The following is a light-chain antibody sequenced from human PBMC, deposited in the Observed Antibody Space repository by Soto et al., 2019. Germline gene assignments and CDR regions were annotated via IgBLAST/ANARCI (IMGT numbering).Light chain of an antibody. CDR2: KAS. CDR3: QQYGNLWT. V-gene: IGKV1-5*03. Sequence: DIQLTQSPSTLSASVGDRVTISCRASQSINNYLAWYQQKPGKAPKLLIYKASTLESGVPSTVSGSGSGTEFSLTISSLQPDDFAAYYCQQYGNLWTFGQGTKVEIK. CDR1: QSINNY. J-gene: IGKJ1*01.